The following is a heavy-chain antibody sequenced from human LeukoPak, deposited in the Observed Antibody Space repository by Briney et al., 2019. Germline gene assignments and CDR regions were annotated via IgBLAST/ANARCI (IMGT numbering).Heavy chain of an antibody. D-gene: IGHD4-23*01. CDR1: GFTVSTNY. V-gene: IGHV3-66*02. J-gene: IGHJ4*02. CDR2: IYNGGST. Sequence: PGGSLRLSCAASGFTVSTNYMSWVRQAPGKGLEWVSVIYNGGSTYYADSVKGRFTISRDNSKNTLYLQMNSLRAEDTAVYYCARDPQATVVTLGDYWGQGTLVTVSS. CDR3: ARDPQATVVTLGDY.